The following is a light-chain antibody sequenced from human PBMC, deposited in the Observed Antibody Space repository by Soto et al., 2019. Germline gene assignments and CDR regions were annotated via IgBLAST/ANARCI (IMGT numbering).Light chain of an antibody. V-gene: IGLV2-11*01. Sequence: QSVLTQPRSVSVSPGQSVTISCTGTSSDVGGYNYVSWYQQHPGKAPKLMIYDVSKRPSGVPDRFSGSKSGNTASLTISGLQAEDEADYYCCSYAGSYSYVFGTGTKVTV. CDR3: CSYAGSYSYV. CDR1: SSDVGGYNY. J-gene: IGLJ1*01. CDR2: DVS.